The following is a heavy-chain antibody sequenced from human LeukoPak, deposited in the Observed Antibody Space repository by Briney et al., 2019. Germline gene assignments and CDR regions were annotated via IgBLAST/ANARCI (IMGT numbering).Heavy chain of an antibody. Sequence: ASVKVSCKASGYTFNTYGISWVRQAPGQGLEWMGWINPNSGGTNYAQKFQGWVTMTRDTSISTAYMELDRLTFDDTAVYYCGRNRLGKAFDIWGQGTMVTISS. CDR2: INPNSGGT. J-gene: IGHJ3*02. V-gene: IGHV1-2*04. CDR1: GYTFNTYG. CDR3: GRNRLGKAFDI. D-gene: IGHD7-27*01.